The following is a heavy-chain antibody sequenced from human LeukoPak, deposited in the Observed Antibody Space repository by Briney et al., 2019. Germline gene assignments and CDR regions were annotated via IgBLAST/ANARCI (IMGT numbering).Heavy chain of an antibody. Sequence: GGSLRLSCAASGFIFDDYDMSWVRQAPGKGLQWVSGINWNGGSTGYADSVKGRFTISRDNAKNSLYLQMNSLGAEDTALYYCARVVLSRGERDYWGQGTLVTVSS. CDR1: GFIFDDYD. J-gene: IGHJ4*02. CDR2: INWNGGST. V-gene: IGHV3-20*04. CDR3: ARVVLSRGERDY. D-gene: IGHD5-24*01.